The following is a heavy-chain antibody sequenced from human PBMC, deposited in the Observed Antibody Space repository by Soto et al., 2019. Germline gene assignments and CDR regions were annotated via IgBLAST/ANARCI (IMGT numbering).Heavy chain of an antibody. CDR2: ISGTGGTT. CDR1: GFTFSTYA. CDR3: AKEPLAQATGWYADY. Sequence: ELQLLESGGDLVQPGGSLRLSCAASGFTFSTYAMSWVRQAPGKGLEWVSAISGTGGTTYYADSVKGRFTISRDNSKNTLYLQMNSLRAEDTAIYHCAKEPLAQATGWYADYWGQGTLVTVSS. D-gene: IGHD6-19*01. J-gene: IGHJ4*02. V-gene: IGHV3-23*01.